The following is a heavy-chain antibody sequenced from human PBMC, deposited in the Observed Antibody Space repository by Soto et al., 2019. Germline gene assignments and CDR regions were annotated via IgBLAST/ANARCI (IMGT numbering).Heavy chain of an antibody. J-gene: IGHJ3*02. Sequence: SQTLSLTCAISGDSVSSNSAAWNWLRQSPSRGLEWLGRTYYRSKWYNDYVVSVKSRITINPDTSKNQFSLQLNSVTPEDTAVYYCARERGVLSEAFVIWGQGTVVTVSS. CDR3: ARERGVLSEAFVI. CDR1: GDSVSSNSAA. D-gene: IGHD3-10*01. CDR2: TYYRSKWYN. V-gene: IGHV6-1*01.